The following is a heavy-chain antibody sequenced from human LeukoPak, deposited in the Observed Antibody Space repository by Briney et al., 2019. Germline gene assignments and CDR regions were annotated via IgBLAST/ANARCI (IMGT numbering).Heavy chain of an antibody. V-gene: IGHV4-38-2*02. J-gene: IGHJ4*02. CDR2: IYHSGST. D-gene: IGHD3-16*02. CDR1: GYSISSGYY. Sequence: PSETLSLTCTVSGYSISSGYYWGWIRQPPGKGLEWIGSIYHSGSTYYNPSLKSRVTISVDTSKNQFSLKLSSVTAADTAVYYCARPEWDYVWGSYRYTPFLYWGQGTLVTVSS. CDR3: ARPEWDYVWGSYRYTPFLY.